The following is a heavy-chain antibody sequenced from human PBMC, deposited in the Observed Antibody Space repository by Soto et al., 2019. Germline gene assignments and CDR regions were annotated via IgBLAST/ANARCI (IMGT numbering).Heavy chain of an antibody. V-gene: IGHV3-21*01. Sequence: EVQLVESGGGLVKPGGSLRLSCAASGFTFNTYSMNWVRQAPGKGLEWVSSISPSSTYIYYADSVKGRFTVSRDNANKSLYLQMNSLRAADLGVYYCARAASSGWYEADYFDCWGQGTLVTVSS. J-gene: IGHJ4*02. CDR1: GFTFNTYS. D-gene: IGHD6-19*01. CDR2: ISPSSTYI. CDR3: ARAASSGWYEADYFDC.